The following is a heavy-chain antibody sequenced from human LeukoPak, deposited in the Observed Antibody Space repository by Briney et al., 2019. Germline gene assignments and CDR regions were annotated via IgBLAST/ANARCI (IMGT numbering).Heavy chain of an antibody. J-gene: IGHJ4*02. Sequence: GGSLRLSCAASGFTFSSYGMHWVRQALGKGLEWVAFIRYDGSNKYYADSVKGRFTISRDNSKNTLYLQMNSLRAEDTAVYYCAKAYYDILTGYYDYWGQGTLVTVSS. D-gene: IGHD3-9*01. CDR3: AKAYYDILTGYYDY. V-gene: IGHV3-30*02. CDR1: GFTFSSYG. CDR2: IRYDGSNK.